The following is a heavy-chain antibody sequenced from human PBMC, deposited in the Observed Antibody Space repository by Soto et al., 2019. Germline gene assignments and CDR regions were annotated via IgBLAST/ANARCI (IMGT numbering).Heavy chain of an antibody. V-gene: IGHV1-3*01. CDR1: GYTFISYA. CDR3: ARTSGYYFLDY. Sequence: ASVKVSCKASGYTFISYAMHWVRQAPGQRLEWMGWINAGNGNTKYSQKFRGRVTITGDTSASTAYMELNSLRSEDTAVYYCARTSGYYFLDYWGQGALVTVSS. J-gene: IGHJ4*02. D-gene: IGHD3-22*01. CDR2: INAGNGNT.